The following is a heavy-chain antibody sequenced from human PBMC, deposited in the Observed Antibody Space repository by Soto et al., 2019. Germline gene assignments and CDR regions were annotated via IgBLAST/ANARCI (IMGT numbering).Heavy chain of an antibody. J-gene: IGHJ6*02. CDR1: GFTFSSYG. Sequence: GGSLGLSCAASGFTFSSYGMHWVRQAPGKGLEWVAVISYDGSNKYYADSVKGRFTISRDNSKNTLYLQMNSLRAEDTAVYYCAKDVEALARVGGMDVWGQGTTVTVSS. CDR3: AKDVEALARVGGMDV. D-gene: IGHD6-6*01. CDR2: ISYDGSNK. V-gene: IGHV3-30*18.